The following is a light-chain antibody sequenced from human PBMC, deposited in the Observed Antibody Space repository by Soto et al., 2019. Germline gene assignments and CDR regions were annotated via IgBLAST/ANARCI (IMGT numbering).Light chain of an antibody. J-gene: IGKJ5*01. CDR3: QQRHMWPIT. CDR1: QSFRGL. V-gene: IGKV3-11*01. Sequence: VLIQAPVALSLSQGERATLSCRASQSFRGLLAWYQQQPGQAPRLLIYDAYNRATGIPPRFSGSGSGTDFTLTISSLEPEDSAVYYCQQRHMWPITFGQGTRLEIK. CDR2: DAY.